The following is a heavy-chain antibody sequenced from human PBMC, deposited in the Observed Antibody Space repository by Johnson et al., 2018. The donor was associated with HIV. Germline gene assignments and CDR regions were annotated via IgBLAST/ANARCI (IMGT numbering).Heavy chain of an antibody. CDR3: AKDLTWMHLWPHAFDI. V-gene: IGHV3-30*02. Sequence: QVQLVESGGGVVQPGGSLRLSCAASGFTFSTYGMHWVRQAPGKGLEWVALIRYDGSNKYYVDSANGRFTISRDNSKNTLYLQMNSLIAEDTAVYYCAKDLTWMHLWPHAFDIWGQGTMVTVSS. D-gene: IGHD5-18*01. CDR2: IRYDGSNK. J-gene: IGHJ3*02. CDR1: GFTFSTYG.